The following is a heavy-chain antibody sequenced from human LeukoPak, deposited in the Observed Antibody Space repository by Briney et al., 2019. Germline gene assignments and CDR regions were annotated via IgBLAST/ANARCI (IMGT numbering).Heavy chain of an antibody. V-gene: IGHV4-59*01. CDR1: GDSLTSFY. Sequence: SETLSLTCTVSGDSLTSFYWSWIRQPPGKGLEWIGYIYCSGTTKYNPSLKSRVTISVDTSKNQFSLKLRSVTSADTAVYYCARTYGSSWYSYYFDSWGQGTLVAVSS. J-gene: IGHJ4*02. CDR2: IYCSGTT. D-gene: IGHD6-13*01. CDR3: ARTYGSSWYSYYFDS.